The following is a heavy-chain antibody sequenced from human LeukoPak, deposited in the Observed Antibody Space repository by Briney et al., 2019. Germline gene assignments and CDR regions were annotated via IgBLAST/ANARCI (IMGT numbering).Heavy chain of an antibody. D-gene: IGHD2-8*01. CDR2: FDPEGGET. CDR1: GYTLTELS. J-gene: IGHJ5*02. CDR3: AILVWSYNWFDP. V-gene: IGHV1-24*01. Sequence: ASVKVSCKVSGYTLTELSMHWVRQAPGKGLEWMGGFDPEGGETIYAQKFQGRVTMTEDTSTDTAYMELSSLRSEDTAVYYCAILVWSYNWFDPWGQGTLVTVSS.